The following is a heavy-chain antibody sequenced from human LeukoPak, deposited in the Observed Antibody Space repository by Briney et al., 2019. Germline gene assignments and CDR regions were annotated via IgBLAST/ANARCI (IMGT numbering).Heavy chain of an antibody. CDR1: GGSFSGYY. Sequence: SETLSLTCAVYGGSFSGYYWSWIRQPPGKGLEWIGEINHSGSTNYNPSLKSRVPISVDTSKNQFSLKLSSVTAADTAVYYCARGEPHYDILTGYYKSRDKLGYWGQGTLVTVSS. D-gene: IGHD3-9*01. CDR2: INHSGST. J-gene: IGHJ4*02. CDR3: ARGEPHYDILTGYYKSRDKLGY. V-gene: IGHV4-34*01.